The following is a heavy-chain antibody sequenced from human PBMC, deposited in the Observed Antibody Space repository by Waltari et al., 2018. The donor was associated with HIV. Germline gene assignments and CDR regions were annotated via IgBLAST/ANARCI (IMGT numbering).Heavy chain of an antibody. CDR1: GGSISSYY. CDR2: IYTSGST. D-gene: IGHD2-2*01. Sequence: QVQLQESGPGLVKPSETLSLTCTVPGGSISSYYWSWIRQPAGKGLEWIGRIYTSGSTNYNPSLKSRVTMSVDTSKNQFSLKLSSVTAADTAVYYCAKSEYCSSTSCYSYYYYGMDVWGQGTTVTVSS. V-gene: IGHV4-4*07. J-gene: IGHJ6*02. CDR3: AKSEYCSSTSCYSYYYYGMDV.